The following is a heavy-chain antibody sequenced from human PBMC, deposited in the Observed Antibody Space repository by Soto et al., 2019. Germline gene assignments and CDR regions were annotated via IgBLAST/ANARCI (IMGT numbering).Heavy chain of an antibody. CDR2: IYGSART. J-gene: IGHJ5*02. V-gene: IGHV4-4*08. D-gene: IGHD6-6*01. CDR1: GYSITQSF. CDR3: ARERPDGARLDP. Sequence: PSETLSLTCSVSGYSITQSFWNWIRQPPGKGLEWIGYIYGSARTNYNPSLKSRVTISVDTSKNQFSLKLSSVTAAGTAVYYCARERPDGARLDPWGQGTLVTVSS.